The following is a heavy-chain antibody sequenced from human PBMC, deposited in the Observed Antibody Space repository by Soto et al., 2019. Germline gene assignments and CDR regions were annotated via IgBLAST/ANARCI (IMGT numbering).Heavy chain of an antibody. J-gene: IGHJ4*02. CDR3: ARGTSVPSAGTWDY. CDR2: INPKSGGT. V-gene: IGHV1-2*02. D-gene: IGHD6-13*01. CDR1: GFTFTGYY. Sequence: QVQLVQSGAEVKKPGASVKVFCRSSGFTFTGYYMHWVRQAPGQGLEWMGWINPKSGGTNYAQKFQGRVTRTRDTSINTAYMEMSRLRSDDTAVYYCARGTSVPSAGTWDYWGQGTLVTVSS.